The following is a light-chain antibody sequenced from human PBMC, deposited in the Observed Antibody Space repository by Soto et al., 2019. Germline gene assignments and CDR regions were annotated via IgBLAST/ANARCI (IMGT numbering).Light chain of an antibody. CDR3: QQYSTYPYI. J-gene: IGKJ2*01. V-gene: IGKV1-5*03. Sequence: DIQMTQSPSALSASVGDSVTITCRASQSINRWLAWYQQKPGKAPKLLIYKASTLESGVPSRFSGGGIGTEFSLSISSLQPDDFATYYCQQYSTYPYIFGQGTKVDI. CDR2: KAS. CDR1: QSINRW.